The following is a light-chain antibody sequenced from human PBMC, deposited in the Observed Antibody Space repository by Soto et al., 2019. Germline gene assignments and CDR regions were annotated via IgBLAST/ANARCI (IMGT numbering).Light chain of an antibody. Sequence: DIQMTQSPSTLSASVGDRVTITCRASPTISTWLAWYQQTPGKAPKLLIYKSSSLESGVPSRFTGIASRTEFTLTSSSLQPDDFATYYCLQYNSYSPLTSGGGTKLEIK. J-gene: IGKJ4*01. CDR3: LQYNSYSPLT. V-gene: IGKV1-5*03. CDR1: PTISTW. CDR2: KSS.